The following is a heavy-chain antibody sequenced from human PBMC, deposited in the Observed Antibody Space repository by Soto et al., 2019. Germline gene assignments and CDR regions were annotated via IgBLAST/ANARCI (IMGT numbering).Heavy chain of an antibody. CDR3: ARNVDWYLDL. V-gene: IGHV3-33*01. D-gene: IGHD3-10*02. Sequence: QVQLVESGGGVVQPGRSLRLSCAASVFRFSNYAMHWVRQAPGKGLEWVASIWFDGSDEKYVDSVKGRFTISRDNSKNTLYLQTDSLRAEDTAVYYCARNVDWYLDLWGRGTVVTVSS. J-gene: IGHJ2*01. CDR2: IWFDGSDE. CDR1: VFRFSNYA.